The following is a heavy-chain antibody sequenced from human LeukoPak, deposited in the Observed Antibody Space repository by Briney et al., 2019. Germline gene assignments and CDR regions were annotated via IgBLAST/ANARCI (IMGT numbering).Heavy chain of an antibody. V-gene: IGHV4-39*01. Sequence: SETLSLTCTVSGGSISSRSYYWGWIRQPPGKGLEWIGSIYYSGSTYYNPSLKSRATISVDTSKNQFSLKLSSVNAADTAVYYCARQGTSYSNYGYWGQGTLVTVSS. D-gene: IGHD4-11*01. CDR2: IYYSGST. CDR3: ARQGTSYSNYGY. CDR1: GGSISSRSYY. J-gene: IGHJ4*02.